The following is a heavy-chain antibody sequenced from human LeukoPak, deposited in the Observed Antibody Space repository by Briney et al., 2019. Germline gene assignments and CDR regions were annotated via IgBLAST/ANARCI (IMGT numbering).Heavy chain of an antibody. CDR2: ISAYNGNT. Sequence: ASVKVSCKASGYTFTKYGISWVRQAPGQGLEWIGWISAYNGNTNFAQKLQGRVTMTTDRSTSTAYMELRSLRSDDTAMYYCARGRYSSSPPDYWGQGTLVTVSS. CDR3: ARGRYSSSPPDY. J-gene: IGHJ4*02. D-gene: IGHD6-13*01. V-gene: IGHV1-18*04. CDR1: GYTFTKYG.